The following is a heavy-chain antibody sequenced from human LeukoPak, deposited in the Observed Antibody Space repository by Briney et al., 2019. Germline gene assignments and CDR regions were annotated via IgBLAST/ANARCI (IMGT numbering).Heavy chain of an antibody. J-gene: IGHJ3*02. CDR3: ARSNNYDILTGYRFDI. CDR1: GGSISSHY. Sequence: SETLSLTCTVSGGSISSHYWSWIRQPPGKGLEWIGYIYYSGSTNYNPSLKSRVTISVDTSKNQFSLKLNSVTAADTAVYYCARSNNYDILTGYRFDIWGQGTMVTVSS. V-gene: IGHV4-59*08. D-gene: IGHD3-9*01. CDR2: IYYSGST.